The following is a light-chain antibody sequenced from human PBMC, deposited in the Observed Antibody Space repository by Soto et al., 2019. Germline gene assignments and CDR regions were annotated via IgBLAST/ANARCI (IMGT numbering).Light chain of an antibody. CDR3: QQRSNWPT. V-gene: IGKV3-11*01. J-gene: IGKJ2*01. CDR1: QSVSSS. CDR2: DAS. Sequence: EIVLTQSPDTLSLSSGERATLSCSASQSVSSSLAWYQQKPGQAPRLLIYDASNRATGIPARFSGSGSGTDFTLTISSLEPEDFAVYYCQQRSNWPTFGQGTKLEIK.